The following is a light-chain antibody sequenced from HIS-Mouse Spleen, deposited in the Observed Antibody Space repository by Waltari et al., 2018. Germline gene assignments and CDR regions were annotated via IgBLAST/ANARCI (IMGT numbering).Light chain of an antibody. CDR2: DVS. V-gene: IGLV2-14*03. J-gene: IGLJ1*01. CDR1: SSDVGCYNY. Sequence: QSALTQPASVSGSPGPSITISCTGTSSDVGCYNYFSWYQQHPGKAPNLMIYDVSNRPSGVSNRFSGSKSGNTASLTISGLQAEDEADYYCSSYTSSSTRVFGTGTKVTVL. CDR3: SSYTSSSTRV.